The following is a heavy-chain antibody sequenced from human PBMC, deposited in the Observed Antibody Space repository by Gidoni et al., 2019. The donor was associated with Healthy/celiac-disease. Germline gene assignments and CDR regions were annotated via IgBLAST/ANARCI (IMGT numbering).Heavy chain of an antibody. CDR3: ASLTTGVGYFDY. D-gene: IGHD4-17*01. CDR2: ISYDGSNK. CDR1: GFTFSSYA. V-gene: IGHV3-30-3*01. Sequence: QVQLVESGGGVVQPGRSLRLSCAASGFTFSSYAMHWVRQAPGKGLEWVAVISYDGSNKYYADSVKGRFTISRDNSKNTLYLQMNSLRAEDTAVYYCASLTTGVGYFDYWGQGTLVTVSS. J-gene: IGHJ4*02.